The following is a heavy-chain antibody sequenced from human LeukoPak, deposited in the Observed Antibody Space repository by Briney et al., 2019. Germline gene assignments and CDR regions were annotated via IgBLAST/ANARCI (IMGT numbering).Heavy chain of an antibody. J-gene: IGHJ4*02. Sequence: GGSLRLSCAASGFTFRSSVMTWVRHAPGKRLEWVSTISETGDTTDYADSVKGRLTISRDNSNNTLYLQMNSLRAEDTATYYCAKDRGAARRFDYWGQGTLVTVSS. CDR2: ISETGDTT. D-gene: IGHD6-6*01. V-gene: IGHV3-23*01. CDR1: GFTFRSSV. CDR3: AKDRGAARRFDY.